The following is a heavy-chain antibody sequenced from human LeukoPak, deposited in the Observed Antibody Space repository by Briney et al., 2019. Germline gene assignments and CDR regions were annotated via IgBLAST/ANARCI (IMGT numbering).Heavy chain of an antibody. V-gene: IGHV3-23*01. Sequence: GGSLRLSCAASGFTFSSYAMSWVRQAPGKGLEWVSAISGGGGSTYYADSVKGRFTISRDNSKNTLYLQMNSLRAEDTAVYYCAKGYCSGGSCWDAFDIWGQGTMVTVSS. CDR2: ISGGGGST. D-gene: IGHD2-15*01. CDR1: GFTFSSYA. CDR3: AKGYCSGGSCWDAFDI. J-gene: IGHJ3*02.